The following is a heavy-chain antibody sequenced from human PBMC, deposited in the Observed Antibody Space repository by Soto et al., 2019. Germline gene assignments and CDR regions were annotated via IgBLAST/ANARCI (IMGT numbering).Heavy chain of an antibody. J-gene: IGHJ6*03. CDR1: GFTFSSYW. D-gene: IGHD4-4*01. Sequence: GGSLRLSCAASGFTFSSYWMHWVRQAPGKGLVWVSRINSDGSSTSYADSVKGRFTISRDNAKNTLYLQMNSLRAEDTAVYYCARVSSVVTTRRHYYYMDVWGKGTTVTVSS. CDR3: ARVSSVVTTRRHYYYMDV. V-gene: IGHV3-74*01. CDR2: INSDGSST.